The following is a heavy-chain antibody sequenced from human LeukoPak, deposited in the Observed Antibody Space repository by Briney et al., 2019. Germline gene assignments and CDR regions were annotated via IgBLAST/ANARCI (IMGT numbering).Heavy chain of an antibody. CDR1: GGSISSSSYY. V-gene: IGHV4-39*07. Sequence: PSETLSLTCTVSGGSISSSSYYWGWIRQPPGKGLEWMGSIYYSGSTYYNPSLKSRVAMSVDTSKNQFSLKLSSVTAADTAVYYCAREVVAAAGTVDYWGQGILVTVSS. CDR3: AREVVAAAGTVDY. CDR2: IYYSGST. D-gene: IGHD6-13*01. J-gene: IGHJ4*02.